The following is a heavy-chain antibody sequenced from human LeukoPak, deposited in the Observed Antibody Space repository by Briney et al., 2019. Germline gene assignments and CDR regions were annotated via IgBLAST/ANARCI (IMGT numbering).Heavy chain of an antibody. CDR1: GFIVGSNY. Sequence: GGSLRLSYAASGFIVGSNYMSWVRQAPGKGLEWVANIKQDGSEKYYVDSVKGRFTISRDNAKNSLYLQMTSLRAEDTAVYYCVRVGGLNSYGPFDNWGQGTLVPVSS. V-gene: IGHV3-7*01. J-gene: IGHJ4*02. CDR2: IKQDGSEK. CDR3: VRVGGLNSYGPFDN. D-gene: IGHD5-18*01.